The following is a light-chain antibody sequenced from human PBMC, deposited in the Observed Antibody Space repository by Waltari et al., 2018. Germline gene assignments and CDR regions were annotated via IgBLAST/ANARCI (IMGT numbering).Light chain of an antibody. CDR1: QSINTW. Sequence: DIQITQSPSTLCASVGDRVTITCRASQSINTWLALYQQKPGKAPKPLIDKASSVEGAVPSRFSGSGSGTEFSLTISSLQPDDFATYHCQQYKTNPWTFGQGTKVEIK. CDR2: KAS. J-gene: IGKJ1*01. V-gene: IGKV1-5*03. CDR3: QQYKTNPWT.